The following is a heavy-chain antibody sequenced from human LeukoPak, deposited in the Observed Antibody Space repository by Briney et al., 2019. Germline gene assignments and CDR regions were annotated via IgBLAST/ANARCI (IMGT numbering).Heavy chain of an antibody. D-gene: IGHD2-2*01. Sequence: GGSLRLSCAASGFTFSSYWMSWVRQAPGKGLEWVANMKQDGSEKYYADSVKGRFTISRDNSKNTLYLQMNSLRAEDTAVYYCAKDSNEGGFDYWGQGTLVTVSS. CDR1: GFTFSSYW. J-gene: IGHJ4*02. V-gene: IGHV3-7*01. CDR3: AKDSNEGGFDY. CDR2: MKQDGSEK.